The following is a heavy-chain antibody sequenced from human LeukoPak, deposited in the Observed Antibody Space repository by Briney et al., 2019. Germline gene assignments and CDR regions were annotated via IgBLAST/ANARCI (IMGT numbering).Heavy chain of an antibody. CDR2: IRYDGSNK. Sequence: GGSLRLSCAASGFTFSSYGMHWVRQAPGKGLEWVAFIRYDGSNKYYADSVKGRFTISRDNSKNTLYLQMNSLRAEDTAVYYCAKDRPVVSLFDYWGQGTLVTVSS. CDR3: AKDRPVVSLFDY. V-gene: IGHV3-30*02. CDR1: GFTFSSYG. J-gene: IGHJ4*02. D-gene: IGHD2-15*01.